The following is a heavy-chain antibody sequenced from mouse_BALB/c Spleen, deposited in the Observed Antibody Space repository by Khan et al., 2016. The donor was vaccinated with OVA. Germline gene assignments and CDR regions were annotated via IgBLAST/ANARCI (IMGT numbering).Heavy chain of an antibody. CDR3: VRDGADYKDGGWFAY. D-gene: IGHD1-2*01. CDR2: INPNNGNT. V-gene: IGHV1-4*01. J-gene: IGHJ3*01. CDR1: GYTFTSYT. Sequence: QVQLQQSGAELARPGASVKMSCKTSGYTFTSYTIHWIKLRPGQGLEWIGYINPNNGNTNYNQKFKDKATFTADKSSTTVYMQLSSLTSDDSAIXSCVRDGADYKDGGWFAYWGQGTLVTVSA.